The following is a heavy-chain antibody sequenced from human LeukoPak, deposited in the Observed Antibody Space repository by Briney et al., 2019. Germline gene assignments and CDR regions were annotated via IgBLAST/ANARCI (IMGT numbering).Heavy chain of an antibody. Sequence: SETLSLTCTVSGGSISSGGYYWSWIRQHPGKGLEWIGYIYYSGSTYYNPSLKSRVTISVDTSKNQFSLKLSSVTAADTAVYYCARAPGKGATDFDYWGQGTLVTVSS. CDR3: ARAPGKGATDFDY. CDR2: IYYSGST. V-gene: IGHV4-31*03. CDR1: GGSISSGGYY. J-gene: IGHJ4*02. D-gene: IGHD1-26*01.